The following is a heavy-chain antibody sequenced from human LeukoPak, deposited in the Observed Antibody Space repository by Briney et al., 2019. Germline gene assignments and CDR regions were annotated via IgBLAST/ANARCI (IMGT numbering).Heavy chain of an antibody. V-gene: IGHV1-2*02. J-gene: IGHJ4*02. CDR3: ARDGISGWYDY. CDR2: INPNSGGT. CDR1: GYTFTHYH. D-gene: IGHD6-19*01. Sequence: ASVKVSCKASGYTFTHYHIYLVRQALGQGLEWIGWINPNSGGTNYAQKFQGRVTMTRDTSISTAYMELSRLRSDDTAVYYCARDGISGWYDYWGQGTLVTVSS.